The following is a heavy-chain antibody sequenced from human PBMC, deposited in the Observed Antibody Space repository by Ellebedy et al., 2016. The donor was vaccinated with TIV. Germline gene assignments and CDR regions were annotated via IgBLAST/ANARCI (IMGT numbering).Heavy chain of an antibody. D-gene: IGHD4-17*01. CDR3: ASRTRGDYPYFDF. CDR1: GFSVSRQY. CDR2: IYSGGTT. V-gene: IGHV3-53*01. Sequence: GESLKISCAASGFSVSRQYMSWVRQAPGKGLEWVSLIYSGGTTCYADSVKGRFTISRDNSKNTLYLQMNSLRAEDTALYYCASRTRGDYPYFDFWGQGTLVTVSS. J-gene: IGHJ4*02.